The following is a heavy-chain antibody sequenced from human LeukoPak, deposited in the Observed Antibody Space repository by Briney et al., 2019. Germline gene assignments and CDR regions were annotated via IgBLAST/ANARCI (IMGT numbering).Heavy chain of an antibody. V-gene: IGHV3-21*01. J-gene: IGHJ5*02. CDR1: GFTFHSYS. Sequence: PGGSLRLSCVASGFTFHSYSMNWVRQVPGKGLEWVSSISSSSNYIYYADSVKGRFTISRDNARNSLYLQMNSLRAEDTAVYFCARDYDGEVAVPANWFAPWGQGTLVTVSS. CDR3: ARDYDGEVAVPANWFAP. CDR2: ISSSSNYI. D-gene: IGHD2-15*01.